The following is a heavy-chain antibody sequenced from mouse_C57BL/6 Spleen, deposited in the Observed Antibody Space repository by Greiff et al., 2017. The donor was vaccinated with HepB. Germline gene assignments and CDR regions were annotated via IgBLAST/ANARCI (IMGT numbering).Heavy chain of an antibody. CDR2: IYPGDGDT. V-gene: IGHV1-80*01. Sequence: QVQLKQSGAELVKPGASVKISCKASGYAFSSYWMNWVKQRPGKGLEWIGQIYPGDGDTNYNGKFKGKATLTADKSSSTAYMQLSSLTSEDSAVYYCARYGYDGDAMDYWGQGTSVTVSS. D-gene: IGHD2-2*01. CDR1: GYAFSSYW. J-gene: IGHJ4*01. CDR3: ARYGYDGDAMDY.